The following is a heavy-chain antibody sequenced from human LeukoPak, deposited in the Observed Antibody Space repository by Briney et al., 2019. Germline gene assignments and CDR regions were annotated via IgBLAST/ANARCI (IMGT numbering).Heavy chain of an antibody. CDR3: ARDLNFYDSSGYYPDY. CDR2: INPSGGST. J-gene: IGHJ4*02. D-gene: IGHD3-22*01. Sequence: ASVKVSCKASGATFSSYAISWVRQAPGQGLEWMGIINPSGGSTSYAQKFQGRVTMTRDTSTSTVYMELSSLRSEDTAVYYCARDLNFYDSSGYYPDYWGQGTLVTVSS. CDR1: GATFSSYA. V-gene: IGHV1-46*01.